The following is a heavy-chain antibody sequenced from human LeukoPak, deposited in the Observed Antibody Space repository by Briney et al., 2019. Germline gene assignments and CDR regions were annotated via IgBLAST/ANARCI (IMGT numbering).Heavy chain of an antibody. V-gene: IGHV4-34*01. CDR1: GGSFSGYY. Sequence: NPSETLSLTCAVYGGSFSGYYWSWIRQPPGKGLEWIGEINHSGSTNYNPSLKSRVTISVDTSKNQFSLKLSSVTAADTAVYYCARHVNGSPPELGDYWGQGTLVTVSS. CDR3: ARHVNGSPPELGDY. CDR2: INHSGST. J-gene: IGHJ4*02. D-gene: IGHD1-26*01.